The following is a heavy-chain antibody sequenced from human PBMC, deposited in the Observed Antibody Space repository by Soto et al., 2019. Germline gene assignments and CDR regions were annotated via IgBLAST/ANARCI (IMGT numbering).Heavy chain of an antibody. CDR3: AREFCSGGSCYSYYYYYGMDV. CDR1: GGTFSSYT. D-gene: IGHD2-15*01. V-gene: IGHV1-69*08. CDR2: IIPILGIA. Sequence: QVQLVQSGAEVKKPGSSVKVSCKASGGTFSSYTISWVRQAPGQGLEWMGRIIPILGIANYAQKFQGRVTITADKSTSTAYMELSSLRSEDTAVYYCAREFCSGGSCYSYYYYYGMDVWGQGTTVSVSS. J-gene: IGHJ6*02.